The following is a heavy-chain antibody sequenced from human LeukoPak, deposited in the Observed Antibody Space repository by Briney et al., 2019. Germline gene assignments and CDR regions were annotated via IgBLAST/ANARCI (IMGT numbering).Heavy chain of an antibody. D-gene: IGHD3-9*01. V-gene: IGHV1-2*02. CDR2: INPNSGGT. CDR3: ARDGYFDWGNWFDP. J-gene: IGHJ5*02. CDR1: GYTLTELS. Sequence: ASVKVSCKVSGYTLTELSMHWVRQAPGQGLEWMGWINPNSGGTNYAQKFQGRVTMTRDTSISTAYMELSRLRSDDTAVYYCARDGYFDWGNWFDPWGQGTLVTVSS.